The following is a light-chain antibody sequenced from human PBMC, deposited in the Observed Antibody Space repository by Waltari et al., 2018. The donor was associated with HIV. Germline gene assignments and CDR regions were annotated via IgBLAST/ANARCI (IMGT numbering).Light chain of an antibody. V-gene: IGLV3-21*02. Sequence: YVLTQPPSVSVAPGQTARVTCGGNNLGSESVHWYQQTPGQAPVLVDYDESDRTSVIPERFSGSNSGNTATLTISRVEAGEEADYYCQVWDSSNDHVLFGGGTKLTVL. CDR3: QVWDSSNDHVL. CDR2: DES. CDR1: NLGSES. J-gene: IGLJ2*01.